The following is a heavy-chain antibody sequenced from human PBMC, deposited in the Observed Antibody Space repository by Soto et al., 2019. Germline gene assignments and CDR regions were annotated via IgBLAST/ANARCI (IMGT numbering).Heavy chain of an antibody. J-gene: IGHJ5*02. V-gene: IGHV3-7*05. CDR2: IDQGGGEK. D-gene: IGHD3-10*01. Sequence: EVQLVESGGALVQPGGSLRLSCAACGFTFTNYWMAWVRQAPGKGLEWVAHIDQGGGEKYYVDSVKGRFTISRDNAKNSLYLQMNSLRAEDTALYYCARGGNWFDPWGQGTLVTVSS. CDR3: ARGGNWFDP. CDR1: GFTFTNYW.